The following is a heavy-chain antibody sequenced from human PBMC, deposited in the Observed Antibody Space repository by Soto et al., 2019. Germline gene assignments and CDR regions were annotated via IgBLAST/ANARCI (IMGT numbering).Heavy chain of an antibody. D-gene: IGHD2-15*01. J-gene: IGHJ5*02. CDR3: VRTSLVVAVATREDL. CDR2: IDSDGSRI. V-gene: IGHV3-74*01. Sequence: SGGSLRLSCAASGFTFSNYWMHWVRQAPGKGLVWVSRIDSDGSRITYADFVKGRFAISRDNAKNTVYLHMNSLTAEDTAVYYCVRTSLVVAVATREDLWGQGTLVTVSS. CDR1: GFTFSNYW.